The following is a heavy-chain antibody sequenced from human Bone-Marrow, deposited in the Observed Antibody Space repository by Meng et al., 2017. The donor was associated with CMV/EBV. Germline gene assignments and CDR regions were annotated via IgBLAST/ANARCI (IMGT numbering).Heavy chain of an antibody. CDR1: GFTFSSYG. V-gene: IGHV3-69-1*02. Sequence: GESLKIPCAASGFTFSSYGMHWVRQAPGKGLELVSSISSSSTIYYADSVKGRFTISRDNAKNSLYLQMNSLRAEDTAVYYCARVFIVVVPAAIWAVLNYYYGMDVWGQGTTVTVSS. J-gene: IGHJ6*02. D-gene: IGHD2-2*01. CDR3: ARVFIVVVPAAIWAVLNYYYGMDV. CDR2: ISSSSTI.